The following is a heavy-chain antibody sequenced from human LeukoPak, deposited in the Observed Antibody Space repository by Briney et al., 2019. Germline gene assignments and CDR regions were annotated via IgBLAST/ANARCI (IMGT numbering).Heavy chain of an antibody. CDR3: ARSRDEPLGSWFDP. CDR2: IIPIFGTA. D-gene: IGHD1-14*01. V-gene: IGHV1-69*05. Sequence: SVKVSCKASGYTFTSYGISWVRQAPGQGLEWMGGIIPIFGTANYAQKFQGRVTITTDESTSTAYMELSSLRSEDTAVYYCARSRDEPLGSWFDPWGQGTLVTVSS. J-gene: IGHJ5*02. CDR1: GYTFTSYG.